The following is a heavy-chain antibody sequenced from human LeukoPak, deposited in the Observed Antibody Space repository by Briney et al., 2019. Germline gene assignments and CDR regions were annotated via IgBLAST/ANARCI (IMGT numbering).Heavy chain of an antibody. D-gene: IGHD6-13*01. CDR3: ASSYSSSWYGNYYYYGMDV. V-gene: IGHV4-4*02. CDR2: IYHSGST. CDR1: GGSISSSNW. Sequence: SETLSLTCAVSGGSISSSNWWSWVRQPPGKGLEWIGEIYHSGSTNYNPSLKSRVTISVDKSKNQFSLKLSSVTAADTAVYYCASSYSSSWYGNYYYYGMDVWGQGTTVTVSS. J-gene: IGHJ6*02.